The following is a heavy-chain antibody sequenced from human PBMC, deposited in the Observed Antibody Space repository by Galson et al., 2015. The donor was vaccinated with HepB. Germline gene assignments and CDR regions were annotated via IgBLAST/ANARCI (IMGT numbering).Heavy chain of an antibody. J-gene: IGHJ5*02. V-gene: IGHV3-7*03. Sequence: SLRLSCAASGFTFSSYWMSWVRQAPGKGLEWVANIKQDGSEKYYVDSVKGRFTISRDNAKNSLYLQMNSLRAEDTAVYYCARDAPQMITFGGVIVDKRGYNWFDPWGQGTLVTVSS. D-gene: IGHD3-16*02. CDR1: GFTFSSYW. CDR3: ARDAPQMITFGGVIVDKRGYNWFDP. CDR2: IKQDGSEK.